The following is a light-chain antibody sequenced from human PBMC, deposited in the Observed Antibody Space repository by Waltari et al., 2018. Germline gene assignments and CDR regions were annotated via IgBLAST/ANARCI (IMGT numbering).Light chain of an antibody. CDR1: SRKLRDFEY. CDR3: SSYTNRILV. J-gene: IGLJ2*01. V-gene: IGLV2-14*03. Sequence: SALTQPAPVSGSPGPSMPISFHGSSRKLRDFEYFSWYQQHPGEAPKLIIYDVTHRPSGISNRFSGSKSGSAASLTISGLQAEDEADYYCSSYTNRILVFGGGTKLTVL. CDR2: DVT.